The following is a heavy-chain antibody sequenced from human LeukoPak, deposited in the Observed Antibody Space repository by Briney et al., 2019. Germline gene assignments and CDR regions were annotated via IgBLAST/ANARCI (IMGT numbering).Heavy chain of an antibody. J-gene: IGHJ6*03. Sequence: PSETLSLTCAVYGGSFSGHYWTWIRQPPGRGLQWIGEVNDRGSTNYNPSLKSRLTISEDKSKKQFSLRLPSVTAADTAVYYCARGVVSGRFGDYYYYMDVWGKGTTLTVSS. D-gene: IGHD3-16*01. CDR1: GGSFSGHY. CDR3: ARGVVSGRFGDYYYYMDV. V-gene: IGHV4-34*01. CDR2: VNDRGST.